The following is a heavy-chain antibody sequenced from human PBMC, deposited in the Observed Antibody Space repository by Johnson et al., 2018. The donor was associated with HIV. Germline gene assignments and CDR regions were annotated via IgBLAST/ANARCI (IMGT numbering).Heavy chain of an antibody. CDR3: AKDWDRWLQPPGDAFDI. D-gene: IGHD5-24*01. V-gene: IGHV3-9*01. CDR2: VSWNSGSI. J-gene: IGHJ3*02. CDR1: GFTIDDDA. Sequence: VQLVESGGGFVQPGRSLRLSCAPSGFTIDDDAIHWVRQAPGKGLEWVSGVSWNSGSIGYADSVKGRFTISRDNSKNTLYLQMNSLRVEDTAVYYCAKDWDRWLQPPGDAFDIRGRGTMVTVSS.